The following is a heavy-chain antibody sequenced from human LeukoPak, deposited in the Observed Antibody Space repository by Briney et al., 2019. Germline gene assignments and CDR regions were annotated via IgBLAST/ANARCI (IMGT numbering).Heavy chain of an antibody. D-gene: IGHD3-22*01. CDR2: IDYSGST. J-gene: IGHJ4*02. CDR1: GGSISRGGYC. V-gene: IGHV4-31*01. CDR3: AADTSGYRIFNY. Sequence: SETLSLTCTVSGGSISRGGYCWSWIRQHPGKGLEWIGYIDYSGSTFYNPSLKSQLAMSIDTSKNQFSLKLSSVTAADTAVYYCAADTSGYRIFNYWGQGTLVTVSS.